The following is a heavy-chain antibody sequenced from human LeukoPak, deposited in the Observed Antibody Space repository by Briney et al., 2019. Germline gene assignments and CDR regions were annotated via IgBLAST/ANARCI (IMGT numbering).Heavy chain of an antibody. CDR3: ARQMGASTTFDI. J-gene: IGHJ3*02. V-gene: IGHV3-53*01. CDR2: LYSGGTT. D-gene: IGHD3-16*01. Sequence: PGGSLRLSCAASGFSVSSNNISWVRQAPGKGLEWVSALYSGGTTYYADSVKGRFTISRDNSKNTLSLQMNSLRAEDTAVYYCARQMGASTTFDIWGLGTMVTVSS. CDR1: GFSVSSNN.